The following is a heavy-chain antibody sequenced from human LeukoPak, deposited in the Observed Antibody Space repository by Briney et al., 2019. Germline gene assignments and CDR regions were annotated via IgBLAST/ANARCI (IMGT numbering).Heavy chain of an antibody. V-gene: IGHV1-46*01. D-gene: IGHD1-7*01. J-gene: IGHJ4*02. CDR1: GYTFINSY. CDR2: INPSGGST. Sequence: ASVKDSCKASGYTFINSYFHWVRQAPGQGLEWMGVINPSGGSTNYAQKFQGRVTMTRDTSTSTVYMDLSSLRSGDTAVYYCASLETGTSFDYWGQGTLVTVSS. CDR3: ASLETGTSFDY.